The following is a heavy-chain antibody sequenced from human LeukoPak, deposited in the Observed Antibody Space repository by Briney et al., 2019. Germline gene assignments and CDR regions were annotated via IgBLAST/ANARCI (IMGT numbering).Heavy chain of an antibody. Sequence: GGSLRLSCTASGFTFSSYSINWVRQAPGKGLEWVSYISSSSSTIYYADSVKGRFTISRDNAKNSLYLQMNSLRAEDTAVYYCARDVGATESYYYYYMDVWGKGTTVTVSS. CDR2: ISSSSSTI. D-gene: IGHD1-26*01. CDR3: ARDVGATESYYYYYMDV. J-gene: IGHJ6*03. V-gene: IGHV3-48*01. CDR1: GFTFSSYS.